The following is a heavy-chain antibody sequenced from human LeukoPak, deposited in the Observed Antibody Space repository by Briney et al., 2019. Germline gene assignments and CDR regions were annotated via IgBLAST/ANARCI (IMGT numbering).Heavy chain of an antibody. CDR1: GGSISSYY. Sequence: KPSETLSLTCTVSGGSISSYYWSWIRQPAGKGLEWIGRIYTSGSTNYNPSLKSRVTMSVDTSKNQFSLKLSSVTAADTAVYYCARGGLVSTLTTIGGPDAFDLWGQGTMVTVSS. V-gene: IGHV4-4*07. D-gene: IGHD5/OR15-5a*01. CDR3: ARGGLVSTLTTIGGPDAFDL. CDR2: IYTSGST. J-gene: IGHJ3*01.